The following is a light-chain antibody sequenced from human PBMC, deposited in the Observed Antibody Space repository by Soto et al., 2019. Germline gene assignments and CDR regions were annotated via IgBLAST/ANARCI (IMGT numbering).Light chain of an antibody. V-gene: IGLV1-51*01. J-gene: IGLJ2*01. CDR3: GTWDTSLSAVV. Sequence: QSVLTQPPSVSAAPGQTVTISCSGSSSNIGKNYVSWYQRLPGTAPTLLIYDNNERSSGIPDRFSGSKSGTSATLGIAGLQTGDEADYYCGTWDTSLSAVVFGGGTKLTVL. CDR2: DNN. CDR1: SSNIGKNY.